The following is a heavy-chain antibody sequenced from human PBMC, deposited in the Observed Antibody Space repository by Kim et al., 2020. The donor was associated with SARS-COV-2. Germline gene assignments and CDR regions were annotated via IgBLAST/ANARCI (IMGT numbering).Heavy chain of an antibody. CDR2: INHSGST. J-gene: IGHJ5*02. D-gene: IGHD3-3*01. V-gene: IGHV4-34*01. Sequence: SETLSLTCAVYGGSFSGYYWSWIRQPPGKGLEWIGEINHSGSTNYNPSLKSRVTISVDTSKNQFSLKLSSVTAADTAVYYCARGRITIFGVVGSWFDPWGQGTLVTVSS. CDR1: GGSFSGYY. CDR3: ARGRITIFGVVGSWFDP.